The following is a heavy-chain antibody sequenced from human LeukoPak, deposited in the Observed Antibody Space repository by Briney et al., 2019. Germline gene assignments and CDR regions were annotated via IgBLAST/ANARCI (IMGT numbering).Heavy chain of an antibody. D-gene: IGHD6-13*01. CDR3: ARGEYSSSWYTNY. J-gene: IGHJ4*02. CDR2: INHSGST. Sequence: PSETLSLTCAVYGGSFSGYYWSWIRQPPGKGLEWIGEINHSGSTNYNPSIKSRVTIAVDTSKNQFSLKLSSVTAADTAVYYCARGEYSSSWYTNYWGQGTLVTVPS. V-gene: IGHV4-34*01. CDR1: GGSFSGYY.